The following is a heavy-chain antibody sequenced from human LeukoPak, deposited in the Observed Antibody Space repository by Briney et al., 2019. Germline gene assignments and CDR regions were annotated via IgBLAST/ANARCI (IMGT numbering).Heavy chain of an antibody. J-gene: IGHJ5*02. D-gene: IGHD3-9*01. CDR2: IYTSGST. CDR3: ARDQENILFDWFDP. V-gene: IGHV4-4*07. CDR1: GGSFSGYY. Sequence: SETLSLTCAVYGGSFSGYYWSWIRQPAGKGLEWIGRIYTSGSTNYNPSLKSRVTISVDTSKNQFSLKLSSVTAADTAVYYCARDQENILFDWFDPWGQGTLVTVSS.